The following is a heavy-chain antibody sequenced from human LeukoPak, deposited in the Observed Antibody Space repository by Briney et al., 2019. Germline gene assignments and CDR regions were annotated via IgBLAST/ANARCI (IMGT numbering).Heavy chain of an antibody. V-gene: IGHV3-7*01. Sequence: GGSLRLSCAASGFTFSSYWMSWVRQAPGKGLEWVANIKQDGSEKYYVDSVKGRFTISRDNAKSSLYLQMNSLRAEDTAVYYCARLSDEAFYDFWSGYRDYWGQGTLVTVSS. CDR3: ARLSDEAFYDFWSGYRDY. J-gene: IGHJ4*02. D-gene: IGHD3-3*01. CDR2: IKQDGSEK. CDR1: GFTFSSYW.